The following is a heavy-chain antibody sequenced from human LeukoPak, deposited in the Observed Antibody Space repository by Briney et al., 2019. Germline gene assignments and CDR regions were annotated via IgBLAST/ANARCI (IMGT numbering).Heavy chain of an antibody. D-gene: IGHD1-14*01. Sequence: TGGSLRLSCGASGFTFNTYDMHWVRQAPGKGLEWVSFIRYDGSHTYYVDSVKGRFTISRDNAKNSLYLQMNSLRAEDTAVYYCARDSPPDYWGQGTLATVSS. J-gene: IGHJ4*02. CDR3: ARDSPPDY. V-gene: IGHV3-30*02. CDR1: GFTFNTYD. CDR2: IRYDGSHT.